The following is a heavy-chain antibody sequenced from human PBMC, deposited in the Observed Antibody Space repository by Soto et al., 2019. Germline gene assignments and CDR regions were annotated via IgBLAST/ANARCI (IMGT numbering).Heavy chain of an antibody. Sequence: GASVKVSCKASGYTFTSYGISWVRQAPGQGLERMGWISAYNGNTNYAQKLQGRVTMTTDTSTSTAYMELRSLRFDDSVVFFCAMGRSIAVARRPWFAPWGQGTLVTVSS. J-gene: IGHJ5*02. CDR2: ISAYNGNT. V-gene: IGHV1-18*01. CDR1: GYTFTSYG. CDR3: AMGRSIAVARRPWFAP. D-gene: IGHD6-19*01.